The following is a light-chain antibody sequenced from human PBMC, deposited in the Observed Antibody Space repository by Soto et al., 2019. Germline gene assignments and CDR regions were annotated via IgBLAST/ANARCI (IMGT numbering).Light chain of an antibody. CDR3: QQYNNWPWT. CDR1: QIVSSN. V-gene: IGKV3-15*01. J-gene: IGKJ1*01. Sequence: EIVMTQSPATLSVSPGERATHSCRASQIVSSNLAWYQQKPVQAPRLLIYGASTRATGIPARFSGSGSGTEFTLTISSLQSEDFAVYYCQQYNNWPWTFGQGTKVDIK. CDR2: GAS.